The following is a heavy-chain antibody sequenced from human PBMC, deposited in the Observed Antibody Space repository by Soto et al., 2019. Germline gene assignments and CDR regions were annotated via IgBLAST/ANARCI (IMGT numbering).Heavy chain of an antibody. CDR3: AREGPAPYYYYGMDV. J-gene: IGHJ6*02. CDR2: ISGYNGNT. CDR1: GYSFTTYG. V-gene: IGHV1-18*01. Sequence: QVQLVQSRGEVKKPGASVKVSCKTSGYSFTTYGISWVRQAPGQGLEWMGWISGYNGNTNYAQNLQGRLTMTTDTSTSTAYMELRSLRSDDTAVYYCAREGPAPYYYYGMDVWGQGSTVTVSS.